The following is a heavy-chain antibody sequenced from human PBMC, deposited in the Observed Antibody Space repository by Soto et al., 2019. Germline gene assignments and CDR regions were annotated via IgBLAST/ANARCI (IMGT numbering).Heavy chain of an antibody. D-gene: IGHD4-17*01. Sequence: QVQLQESGPGLVKPSETLSLTCTVSGGSISSHYWRWIRQPPGKGLEWIGYLHYTGNTNYNPSLTSRLTTSVDTSKNQFSLKLSSVPAADTAVYYCARGAGDYPTPFDYWRQGTLVTVSS. CDR3: ARGAGDYPTPFDY. V-gene: IGHV4-59*11. CDR1: GGSISSHY. CDR2: LHYTGNT. J-gene: IGHJ4*02.